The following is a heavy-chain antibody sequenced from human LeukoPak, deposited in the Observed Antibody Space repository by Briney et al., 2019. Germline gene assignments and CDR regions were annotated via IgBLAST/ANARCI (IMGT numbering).Heavy chain of an antibody. J-gene: IGHJ2*01. CDR3: ARDPENVSGSHSHFDL. CDR2: SSTSSSYI. D-gene: IGHD1-26*01. Sequence: GGSLRLSCAASGFTLSRHSMNWVRQAPGKGLEWVSSSSTSSSYIYYADSVKGRFTISRDNAKNSLYLQMNSLRAEDTAVYYCARDPENVSGSHSHFDLWGRGTLVTVSS. CDR1: GFTLSRHS. V-gene: IGHV3-21*01.